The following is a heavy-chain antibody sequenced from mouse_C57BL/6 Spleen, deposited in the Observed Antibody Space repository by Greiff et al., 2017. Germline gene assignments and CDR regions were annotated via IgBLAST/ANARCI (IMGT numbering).Heavy chain of an antibody. CDR1: GYTFTSYW. Sequence: QVQLQQPGAELVKPGASVKVSCKASGYTFTSYWMHWVKQRPGQGLEWIGRIHPSDSDTNYNQKFKGKATLTVDKSSSTAYMQLSSLTSEDSAVYYCAIGDYYGGNWYFDVWGTGTTVTVSS. CDR2: IHPSDSDT. V-gene: IGHV1-74*01. CDR3: AIGDYYGGNWYFDV. J-gene: IGHJ1*03. D-gene: IGHD1-1*01.